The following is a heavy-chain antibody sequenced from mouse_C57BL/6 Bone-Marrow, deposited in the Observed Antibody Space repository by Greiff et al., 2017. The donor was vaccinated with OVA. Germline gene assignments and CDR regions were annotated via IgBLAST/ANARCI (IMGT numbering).Heavy chain of an antibody. D-gene: IGHD1-1*02. Sequence: QVQLKQPGAELVKPGASVKLSCKASGYTFTSYWMHWVKQRPGQGLEWIGMIHPNSGSTNYNEKFKSKATLTVDKSSSTAYMQLSSLTSEDAAVYYCARQGWPPRGDHWGQGTSVTVSS. CDR3: ARQGWPPRGDH. CDR1: GYTFTSYW. V-gene: IGHV1-64*01. CDR2: IHPNSGST. J-gene: IGHJ4*01.